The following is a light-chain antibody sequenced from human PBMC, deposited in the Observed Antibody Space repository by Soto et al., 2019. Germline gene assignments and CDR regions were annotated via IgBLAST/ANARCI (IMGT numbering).Light chain of an antibody. J-gene: IGKJ1*01. CDR3: QQRSNWPPSWT. Sequence: EIVLTQSTTPGSLSAGERSTLSCRGSQSVSSYLAWYQQKPGQAPRLLIYDASNRATGIPARFSGSGSGTDFTLTISSLEPEDFAVYYCQQRSNWPPSWTFGQGTKVDIK. CDR2: DAS. CDR1: QSVSSY. V-gene: IGKV3-11*01.